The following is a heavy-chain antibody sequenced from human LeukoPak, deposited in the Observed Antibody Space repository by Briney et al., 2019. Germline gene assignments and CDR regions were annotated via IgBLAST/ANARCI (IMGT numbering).Heavy chain of an antibody. Sequence: SVNVSCKASGGTFVSYAISWVRQAPGQGLEWMGRIIPILGIANYAQKFQGRVTITADKSTSTAYMELSSLRSEDTAVYYCATLGYSYGRDYWGQGTLVTVSS. V-gene: IGHV1-69*04. CDR1: GGTFVSYA. CDR2: IIPILGIA. CDR3: ATLGYSYGRDY. J-gene: IGHJ4*02. D-gene: IGHD5-18*01.